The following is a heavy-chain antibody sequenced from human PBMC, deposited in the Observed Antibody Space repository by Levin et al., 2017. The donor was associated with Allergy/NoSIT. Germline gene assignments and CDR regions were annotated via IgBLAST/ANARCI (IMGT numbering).Heavy chain of an antibody. CDR2: ISSSSTYI. CDR3: AKDSSSSNYYYGMDV. CDR1: GFSFSSYT. Sequence: GGSLRLSCAASGFSFSSYTMNWVRQAPGKGLEWVSSISSSSTYITYADSVKGRFTISRDNPKNSLYLQVSSLRAEDTAVYYCAKDSSSSNYYYGMDVWGQGTTVTVSS. D-gene: IGHD6-6*01. V-gene: IGHV3-21*01. J-gene: IGHJ6*02.